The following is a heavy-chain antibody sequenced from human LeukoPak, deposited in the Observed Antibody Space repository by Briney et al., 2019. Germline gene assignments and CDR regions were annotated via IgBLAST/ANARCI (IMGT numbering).Heavy chain of an antibody. Sequence: SVNVSCKASGGTFSSYGISWVRQAPGQGLEWMGGIIPIFGTANYAQKVQGRVTITADEAKSTAYMELSSLRSEDTAVYYCATETWVGGYSSRNSCYYHYGMDVWGQGATVTVSS. CDR3: ATETWVGGYSSRNSCYYHYGMDV. CDR1: GGTFSSYG. V-gene: IGHV1-69*13. J-gene: IGHJ6*01. CDR2: IIPIFGTA. D-gene: IGHD2-2*01.